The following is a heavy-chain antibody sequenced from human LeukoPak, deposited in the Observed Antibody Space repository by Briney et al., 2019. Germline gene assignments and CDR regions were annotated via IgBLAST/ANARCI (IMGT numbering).Heavy chain of an antibody. D-gene: IGHD3-3*01. CDR2: IYYSGST. CDR1: GGSISSSSYY. CDR3: ARERVYDFWSGYHSTPDY. Sequence: SETLSLTCTVSGGSISSSSYYWGWIRQPPGKGLEWIGSIYYSGSTYYNPSLKSRVTISVDTSKNQFSLKLSSVTAADTAVYYCARERVYDFWSGYHSTPDYWGQGTLVTVSS. J-gene: IGHJ4*02. V-gene: IGHV4-39*07.